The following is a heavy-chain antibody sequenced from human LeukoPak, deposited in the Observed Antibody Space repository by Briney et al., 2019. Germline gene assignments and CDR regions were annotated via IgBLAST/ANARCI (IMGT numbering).Heavy chain of an antibody. CDR3: TTFYY. V-gene: IGHV3-15*01. Sequence: PGRSLRLSCAASGITFSNAWMTWVRQAPGKGLEWVGRIKSQTDNGTTDYAAPVKGRFTISRDDSKNTLYLQMNSLKTEDTAVYYCTTFYYWGQGTLVTVSS. CDR1: GITFSNAW. CDR2: IKSQTDNGTT. J-gene: IGHJ4*02.